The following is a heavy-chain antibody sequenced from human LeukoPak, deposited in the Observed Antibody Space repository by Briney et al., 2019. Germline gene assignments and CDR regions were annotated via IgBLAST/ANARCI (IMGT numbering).Heavy chain of an antibody. Sequence: GGSLRLSCAASGFTFSSYGMHWVRQAPGKGLEWVAFIRYDGSNKYYADSVKGRFTISRDNSKNTLYLQMNSLRAEDTAVYYCAKGQGIAAAGYSHPFDYWGQGTLVTVSS. CDR3: AKGQGIAAAGYSHPFDY. CDR1: GFTFSSYG. J-gene: IGHJ4*02. CDR2: IRYDGSNK. V-gene: IGHV3-30*02. D-gene: IGHD6-13*01.